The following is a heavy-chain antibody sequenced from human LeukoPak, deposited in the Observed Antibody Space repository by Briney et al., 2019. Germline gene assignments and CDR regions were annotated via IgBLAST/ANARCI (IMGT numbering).Heavy chain of an antibody. CDR1: GGSISSYY. D-gene: IGHD3-22*01. V-gene: IGHV4-59*01. CDR2: IYYSEST. Sequence: SETLSLTCTVSGGSISSYYWSWIRQPPGKGLEWIGYIYYSESTNYNPSLKSRVTISEDTSKNQFSLALTSVTAADTAVYYCARALFRYDSSSRSLHRYFDLWGRGTLVTVSS. J-gene: IGHJ2*01. CDR3: ARALFRYDSSSRSLHRYFDL.